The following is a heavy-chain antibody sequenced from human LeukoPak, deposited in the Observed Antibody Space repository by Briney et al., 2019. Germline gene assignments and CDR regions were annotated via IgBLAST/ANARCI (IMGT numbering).Heavy chain of an antibody. J-gene: IGHJ4*02. CDR3: ARDQSITMVRGITRAPPKY. CDR1: GFTFSSYS. CDR2: ISSSSSYI. V-gene: IGHV3-21*01. Sequence: GGSLRLSCAASGFTFSSYSMNWVRQARGKGVEWVSSISSSSSYIYYADSVKGRFTISRDNAKNSLYLQMNSLRAEDTAVYYCARDQSITMVRGITRAPPKYWGQGTLVTVSS. D-gene: IGHD3-10*01.